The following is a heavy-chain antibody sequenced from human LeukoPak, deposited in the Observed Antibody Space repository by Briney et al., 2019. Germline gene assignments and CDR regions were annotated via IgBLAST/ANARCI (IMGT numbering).Heavy chain of an antibody. V-gene: IGHV4-61*02. D-gene: IGHD2-2*01. CDR3: ARSGSTKYYYYYMDV. CDR1: GNSISSGDYY. J-gene: IGHJ6*03. Sequence: SQTLSLTCTVSGNSISSGDYYWSWTRQPAGKGLEWNGRIYYSGSTYYNPSLKSRVTISVDTSKNQFSLKLSSVTAADTAVYYCARSGSTKYYYYYMDVWGKGTTVTVSS. CDR2: IYYSGST.